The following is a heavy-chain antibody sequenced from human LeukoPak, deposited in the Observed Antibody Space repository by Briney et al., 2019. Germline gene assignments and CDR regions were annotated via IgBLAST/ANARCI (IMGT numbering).Heavy chain of an antibody. J-gene: IGHJ6*02. CDR3: ASDPPYGMDV. CDR2: IIPIFGTA. Sequence: ASVKVSCKASGGTFSSYAISWVRQAPGQGLEWMGGIIPIFGTANYAQKFQGGVTITADESTSTAYMELSSLRSEDTAVYYCASDPPYGMDVWGQGTTVTVSS. V-gene: IGHV1-69*13. CDR1: GGTFSSYA.